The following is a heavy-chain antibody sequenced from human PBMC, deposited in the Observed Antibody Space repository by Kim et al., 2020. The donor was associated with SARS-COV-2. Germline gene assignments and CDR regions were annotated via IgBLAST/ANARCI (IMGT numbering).Heavy chain of an antibody. CDR3: VKDDKAGSTDY. CDR2: I. V-gene: IGHV3-9*01. J-gene: IGHJ4*02. D-gene: IGHD6-13*01. Sequence: IVYGNSVRGRFTISRDDAKNTLHLQMNSLKVEDTALYYCVKDDKAGSTDYWGQGTLVTVSS.